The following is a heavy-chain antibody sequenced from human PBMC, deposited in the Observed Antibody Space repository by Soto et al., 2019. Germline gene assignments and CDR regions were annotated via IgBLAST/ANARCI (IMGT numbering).Heavy chain of an antibody. D-gene: IGHD6-6*01. CDR3: AKYPNAVAACLSYFDY. J-gene: IGHJ4*02. Sequence: GGSLRLSCAASGFTFSSYAMSWVRQAPGKGLEWVSAISGSGGSTYYADSVKGRFTISRDNSKNTLYLQMNSLRAEDTAVYYCAKYPNAVAACLSYFDYWGQGTLVTVSS. V-gene: IGHV3-23*01. CDR2: ISGSGGST. CDR1: GFTFSSYA.